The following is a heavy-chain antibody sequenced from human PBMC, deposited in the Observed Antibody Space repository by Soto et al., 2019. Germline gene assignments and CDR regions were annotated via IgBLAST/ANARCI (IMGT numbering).Heavy chain of an antibody. J-gene: IGHJ4*02. V-gene: IGHV3-23*01. CDR1: GFTFSSYA. CDR3: AKGDGRIVPRHFDY. Sequence: GGSLRLSCAASGFTFSSYAMNWVRQAPGKGLEWVSAISSGGGSPYYADSVKGRFTISRDNSKNTPYLQMNDLRAEDTAVYFCAKGDGRIVPRHFDYWGQGTLVTVSS. CDR2: ISSGGGSP. D-gene: IGHD6-6*01.